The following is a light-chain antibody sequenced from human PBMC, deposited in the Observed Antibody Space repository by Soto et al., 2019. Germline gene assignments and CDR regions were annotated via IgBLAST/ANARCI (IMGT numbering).Light chain of an antibody. J-gene: IGKJ4*01. CDR2: LGS. V-gene: IGKV2-28*01. CDR3: MLALHTPPT. CDR1: QSLLHSDGYNY. Sequence: DIVMTQSPLSLPVTPGGPASISCRSSQSLLHSDGYNYLDWFLQRPGQSPQLLIYLGSGPASGFPERFNSRGSGTDFTSKLSRVEGEDVGVYYCMLALHTPPTLGGGTQVDLK.